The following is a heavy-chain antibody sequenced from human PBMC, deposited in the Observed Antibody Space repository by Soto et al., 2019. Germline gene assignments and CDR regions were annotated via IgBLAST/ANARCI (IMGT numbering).Heavy chain of an antibody. V-gene: IGHV3-53*01. CDR3: HGYGY. CDR2: IYSAGTT. Sequence: EVQLVESGGGLIQPGGSLRLSCVVSGFTVSSANYISWVRQAPGKGLEWVSVIYSAGTTYYADSVKGRFTISRDNSKNTLYLQMNSLRAEDTAVYYCHGYGYWGQGTLVTVSS. CDR1: GFTVSSANY. D-gene: IGHD5-12*01. J-gene: IGHJ4*02.